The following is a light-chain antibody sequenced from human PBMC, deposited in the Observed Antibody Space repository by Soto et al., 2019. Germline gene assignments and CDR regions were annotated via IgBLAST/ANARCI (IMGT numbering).Light chain of an antibody. Sequence: EIVLTQSPATLSLSPGERATLSCRASQSVSSCLAWYQQKPGQAPRLLIYDASNRATGIPARFSGSGSGTDFTLTISRMEPEDFAVYCCQQYGSSPRTFGQGTKVDIK. CDR3: QQYGSSPRT. CDR2: DAS. CDR1: QSVSSC. J-gene: IGKJ1*01. V-gene: IGKV3-11*01.